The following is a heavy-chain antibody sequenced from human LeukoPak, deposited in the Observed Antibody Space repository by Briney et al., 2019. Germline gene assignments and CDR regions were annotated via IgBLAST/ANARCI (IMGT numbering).Heavy chain of an antibody. D-gene: IGHD3-22*01. CDR2: INPNSGGT. V-gene: IGHV1-2*02. CDR3: ARLYDSSGYGFDY. CDR1: GYTFTGYY. J-gene: IGHJ4*02. Sequence: ASVKVSCKASGYTFTGYYMHWVRQAPGQGLEWMGWINPNSGGTHYAQKFQGRVTMTRDTSISTAYMELSRLRSDDTAMYYCARLYDSSGYGFDYWGQGTLVTVSS.